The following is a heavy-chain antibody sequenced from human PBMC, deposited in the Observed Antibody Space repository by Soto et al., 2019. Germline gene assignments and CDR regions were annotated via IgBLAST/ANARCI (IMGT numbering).Heavy chain of an antibody. V-gene: IGHV3-11*01. CDR2: ISSSGTTM. D-gene: IGHD3-10*01. J-gene: IGHJ4*02. Sequence: GGSLRLSCAASGFRFSDHYMTWIRQAPGKGLEWVAKISSSGTTMYYADSVKGRFTVSRDNAKNSLYLQMNSLRAEDTAVYYCAGDPYYYGSAFWGQGTLVTVYS. CDR3: AGDPYYYGSAF. CDR1: GFRFSDHY.